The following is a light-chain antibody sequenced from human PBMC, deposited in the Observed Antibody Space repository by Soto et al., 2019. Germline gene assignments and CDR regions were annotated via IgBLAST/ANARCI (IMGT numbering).Light chain of an antibody. CDR3: QQYGSPPVS. J-gene: IGKJ2*03. Sequence: EIVLTQSPGTLSLSPGESATLSCRASQSVSSTNLAWYQQKPGQSPRLVMFGASSMANGIPDRFSGSGSETDFTLTINRLEPEDFAVYYCQQYGSPPVSFGQGTKLEIK. CDR1: QSVSSTN. CDR2: GAS. V-gene: IGKV3-20*01.